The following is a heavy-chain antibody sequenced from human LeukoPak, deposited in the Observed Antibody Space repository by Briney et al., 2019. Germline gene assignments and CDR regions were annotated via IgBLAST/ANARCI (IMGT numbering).Heavy chain of an antibody. CDR2: ISGSGGST. J-gene: IGHJ4*02. CDR3: AIMTCSSTSCFFDY. V-gene: IGHV3-23*01. Sequence: GAPLRLSCAASGFTFSSYAMSWVRQAPGKGLEWVSAISGSGGSTYYADSVKGRFTISRDNSKNTLYLQMNSLRAEDTAVYYCAIMTCSSTSCFFDYWGQGTLVTVSS. CDR1: GFTFSSYA. D-gene: IGHD2-2*01.